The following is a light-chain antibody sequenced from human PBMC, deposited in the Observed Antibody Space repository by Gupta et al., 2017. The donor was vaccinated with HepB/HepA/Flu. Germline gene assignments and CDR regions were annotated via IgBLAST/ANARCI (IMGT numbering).Light chain of an antibody. CDR2: NTF. J-gene: IGKJ1*01. V-gene: IGKV3-15*01. CDR3: QQDSSSRT. Sequence: EIVMTQSPATLSVSPGERATLSCRASQTVSSNLAWYQQKPGQSPRLIIYNTFTRAAGIPARFSGSGSGKEFTLTSSRRQYEDFAVYYGQQDSSSRTFGQGTRVEIK. CDR1: QTVSSN.